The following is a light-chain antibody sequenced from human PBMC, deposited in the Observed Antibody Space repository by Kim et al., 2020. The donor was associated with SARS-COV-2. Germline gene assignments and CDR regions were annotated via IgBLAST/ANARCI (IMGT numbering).Light chain of an antibody. V-gene: IGLV3-1*01. CDR3: QAWDSSTGGV. CDR1: KLGDKY. CDR2: QDS. Sequence: SYELTQPPSVSVSPGQTDSITCSGDKLGDKYACWYQQKPGQSPVLVIYQDSKRPSGIPERFSGSNSGNTATLTISGTQAMDEADYYCQAWDSSTGGVFGGGTQLTVL. J-gene: IGLJ2*01.